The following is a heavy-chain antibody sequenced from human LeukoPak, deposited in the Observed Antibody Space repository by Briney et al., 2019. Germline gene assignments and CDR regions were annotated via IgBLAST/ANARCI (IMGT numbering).Heavy chain of an antibody. CDR2: LSYDGGNK. CDR1: GFIFSSYA. CDR3: ARDVGSHYYYFGMDA. J-gene: IGHJ6*02. Sequence: GGSLRLSCAASGFIFSSYAMHWVRQAPGTGLEWVAVLSYDGGNKYYADSVKGRFTISRDNSKNTLYLEMNSLRAEDTAVYYCARDVGSHYYYFGMDAWGQGTTVTVSS. V-gene: IGHV3-30-3*01. D-gene: IGHD3-10*01.